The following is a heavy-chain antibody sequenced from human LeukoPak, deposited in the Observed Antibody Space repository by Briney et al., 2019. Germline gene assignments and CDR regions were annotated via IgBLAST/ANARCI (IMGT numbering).Heavy chain of an antibody. J-gene: IGHJ4*02. V-gene: IGHV4-31*03. CDR1: GGSISSGGYY. D-gene: IGHD5-18*01. CDR3: AREGERYSYGPDY. CDR2: IYYSGST. Sequence: SETLSLTCTVSGGSISSGGYYWSWIRQHPGKGLEWIGYIYYSGSTYYNPSLKSRVTISVDTSKNQFSLKLSSVTAADTAVYYCAREGERYSYGPDYWGQGTLVTVSS.